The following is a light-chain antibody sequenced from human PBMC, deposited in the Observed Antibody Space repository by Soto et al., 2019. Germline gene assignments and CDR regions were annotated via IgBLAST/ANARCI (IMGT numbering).Light chain of an antibody. CDR2: AAS. J-gene: IGKJ5*01. CDR1: QSISSY. Sequence: DIQMTQSPSTLSASVGDTVTITCRASQSISSYLNWYQQKPGKAPKLLIYAASSLQSGVPSRFSGSGSGTDFTLTISSLQPEDFATYYCQQSYSTPPITFGQGTRLENK. V-gene: IGKV1-39*01. CDR3: QQSYSTPPIT.